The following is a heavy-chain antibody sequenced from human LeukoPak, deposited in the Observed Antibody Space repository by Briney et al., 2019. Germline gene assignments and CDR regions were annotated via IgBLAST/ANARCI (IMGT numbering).Heavy chain of an antibody. V-gene: IGHV3-23*01. CDR1: GFTFSSYA. CDR3: AKVFTMTIYTPSDAFDI. J-gene: IGHJ3*02. Sequence: PGGSLRLSCAASGFTFSSYAMSWVRQAPGKGLEWVSAISGSGGSTYYADSVKGRFTISRDNSKNTLYLQMNSLRAEDTAVYYCAKVFTMTIYTPSDAFDIGGKGTMVTVFS. CDR2: ISGSGGST. D-gene: IGHD3-22*01.